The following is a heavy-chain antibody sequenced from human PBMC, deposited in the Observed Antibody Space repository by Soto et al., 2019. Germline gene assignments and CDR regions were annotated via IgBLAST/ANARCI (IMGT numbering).Heavy chain of an antibody. CDR2: IYYTGST. V-gene: IGHV4-59*13. CDR3: ARAHWYTAY. CDR1: GLSIAKNY. D-gene: IGHD6-13*01. Sequence: PSETLSLTCTVSGLSIAKNYWSWIRQPPGKGLEWIGYIYYTGSTNYDPSLKSRVTMSVDTSKNQFSLNLASLTAADTAISYCARAHWYTAYRGQGTLGXVSS. J-gene: IGHJ4*02.